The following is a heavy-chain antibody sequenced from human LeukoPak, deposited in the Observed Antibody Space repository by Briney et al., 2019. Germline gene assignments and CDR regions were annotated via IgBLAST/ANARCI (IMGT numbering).Heavy chain of an antibody. Sequence: GGSLRPSCATSGFTFDRYTIHWVRQAPGKGLEWVSLAGWAGGTTFYSDSVRGRFTISRDSGRKSVYLQMNSLTTDDTAFYFCAKELDTMFFDYWGQGALVTVSS. CDR1: GFTFDRYT. V-gene: IGHV3-43*01. CDR2: AGWAGGTT. CDR3: AKELDTMFFDY. J-gene: IGHJ4*02. D-gene: IGHD3-10*02.